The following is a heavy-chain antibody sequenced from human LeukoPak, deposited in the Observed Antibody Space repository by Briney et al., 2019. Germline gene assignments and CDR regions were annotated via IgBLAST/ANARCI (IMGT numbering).Heavy chain of an antibody. CDR2: MNPNSGNT. D-gene: IGHD3-9*01. CDR1: RYTFTSYD. V-gene: IGHV1-8*01. Sequence: ASVKVSCKASRYTFTSYDINWVRQATGQGLEWMGWMNPNSGNTGYAQKFQGRVTMTRNTSISTAYMELSSLRSEDTALYYCARGSYDILTGYYTGFDYWGQGTLVTVSS. J-gene: IGHJ4*02. CDR3: ARGSYDILTGYYTGFDY.